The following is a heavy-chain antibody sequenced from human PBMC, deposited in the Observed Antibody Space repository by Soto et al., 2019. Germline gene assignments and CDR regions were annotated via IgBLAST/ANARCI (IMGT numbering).Heavy chain of an antibody. J-gene: IGHJ3*02. CDR1: GFTFSSYA. D-gene: IGHD3-22*01. V-gene: IGHV3-23*01. CDR3: AKKYYYDSSGPDAFDI. CDR2: ISGSGGST. Sequence: GGSLRLSCAASGFTFSSYAMSWVRQAPGKGLEWVSAISGSGGSTYYADSVKGRFTISRDNSKNTLHLQMNSLRAEDTAVYCCAKKYYYDSSGPDAFDIWGQGTMVTVSS.